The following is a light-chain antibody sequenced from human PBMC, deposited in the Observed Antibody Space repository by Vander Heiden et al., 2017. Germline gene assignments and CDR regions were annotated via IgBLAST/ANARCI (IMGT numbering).Light chain of an antibody. CDR3: QQSYSTPLV. CDR1: QNIDGF. J-gene: IGKJ4*01. V-gene: IGKV1-39*01. CDR2: AGA. Sequence: DIQMTQSPSSLSASVGDRVTISCRASQNIDGFVNWYQQKPGNAPQLLIFAGASFQTGVPSRFSGRASGTHFTLTISGLQPDDFASYYCQQSYSTPLVFGGGTKVEVK.